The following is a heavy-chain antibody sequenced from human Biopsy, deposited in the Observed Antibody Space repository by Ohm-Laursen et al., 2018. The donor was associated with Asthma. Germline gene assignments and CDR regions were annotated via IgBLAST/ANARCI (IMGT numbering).Heavy chain of an antibody. CDR1: GFNFSYYS. J-gene: IGHJ1*01. D-gene: IGHD3-3*01. CDR2: ISSGSDYI. V-gene: IGHV3-21*06. Sequence: SLRLSCSAPGFNFSYYSMIWVRQALGTGLEWVAAISSGSDYIFYADSVKGRFTISRDNAKNLLFLQMNSLRAEDTAVYYCARTFHFWSPYHAEHYQLWGQGTLVTVSS. CDR3: ARTFHFWSPYHAEHYQL.